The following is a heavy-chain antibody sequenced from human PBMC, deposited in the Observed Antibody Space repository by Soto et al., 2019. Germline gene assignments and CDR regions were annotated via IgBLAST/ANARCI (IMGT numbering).Heavy chain of an antibody. V-gene: IGHV3-30*18. CDR1: GFTFSSYG. CDR3: AKDQSGDYYYGMDV. D-gene: IGHD4-17*01. CDR2: ISYDGSNK. J-gene: IGHJ6*02. Sequence: QVQLVESGEGVVQPGRSLRLSCAASGFTFSSYGMHWVRQAPGKGLEWVAVISYDGSNKYYADSVKGRFTISRDNSKNTLYLQMNSLRAEDTAVYYCAKDQSGDYYYGMDVWGQGTTVTVSS.